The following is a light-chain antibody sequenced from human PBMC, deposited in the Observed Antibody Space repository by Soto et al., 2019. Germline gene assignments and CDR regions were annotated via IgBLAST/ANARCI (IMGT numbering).Light chain of an antibody. Sequence: NFMLTQPHSVSESPGKTVTISCTRSSGSIASNYVQWYQQRPGSAPTPVIYGDNQRPSGVPDRFSGSIDSSSNSASLTISRLKTEDEADYDGQSDHSSNVVFGGGTKVTVL. CDR2: GDN. V-gene: IGLV6-57*04. J-gene: IGLJ3*02. CDR3: QSDHSSNVV. CDR1: SGSIASNY.